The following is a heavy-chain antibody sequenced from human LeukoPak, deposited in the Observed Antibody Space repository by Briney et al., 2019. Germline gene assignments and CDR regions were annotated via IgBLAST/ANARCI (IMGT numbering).Heavy chain of an antibody. D-gene: IGHD2-2*01. J-gene: IGHJ4*02. Sequence: PSETLSLTCTVSGGSISSDSYYWSWIRQPAGKGLEWIGHIYTSGSTNYNPSLKSRVTISIDTSKNQFSLRLSSVTAADTAVYYCARVGGYCSSTSCRNKGLYDYWGQGTLVTVSS. CDR3: ARVGGYCSSTSCRNKGLYDY. CDR1: GGSISSDSYY. CDR2: IYTSGST. V-gene: IGHV4-61*09.